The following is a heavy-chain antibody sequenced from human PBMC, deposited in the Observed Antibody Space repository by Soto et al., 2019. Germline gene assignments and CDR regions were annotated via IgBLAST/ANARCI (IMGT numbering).Heavy chain of an antibody. D-gene: IGHD6-13*01. CDR1: GYSFTSYW. J-gene: IGHJ6*02. CDR2: SYPGDSDT. V-gene: IGHV5-51*01. Sequence: PGESLKISCKGSGYSFTSYWIGWVRQMPGKGLEGMGISYPGDSDTRYSPSFQGQVTISDDKSISTAYVQWSSLKASDTAMYYCARYSSPTTKRDYYYYGMDVWGQGTKVTVSS. CDR3: ARYSSPTTKRDYYYYGMDV.